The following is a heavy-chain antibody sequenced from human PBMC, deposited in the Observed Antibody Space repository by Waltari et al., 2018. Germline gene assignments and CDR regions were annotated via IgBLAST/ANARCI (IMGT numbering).Heavy chain of an antibody. Sequence: HVQLQQWGAGLLKPSETLSLTCSVYGGSFCGYCWSGSHQPPGKGLEWIGEINHSGSTNYNPSLKSRFTISVDTSKNQFSLKLSSVTAADTAVYYCARRVGRGGLDYWGQGTLVTVSS. CDR2: INHSGST. CDR3: ARRVGRGGLDY. V-gene: IGHV4-34*01. D-gene: IGHD1-26*01. J-gene: IGHJ4*02. CDR1: GGSFCGYC.